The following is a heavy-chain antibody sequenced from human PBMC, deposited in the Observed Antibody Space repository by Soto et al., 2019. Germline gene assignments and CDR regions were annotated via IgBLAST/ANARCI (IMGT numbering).Heavy chain of an antibody. J-gene: IGHJ4*02. D-gene: IGHD6-13*01. CDR3: ARHPGIAAHFDF. CDR2: IYYRGSA. CDR1: GGSISSSSHY. V-gene: IGHV4-39*01. Sequence: NPSETLSLTCSVSGGSISSSSHYWGWIRQSPGKGLDWIGSIYYRGSAYYNPSLKSRVTISVDTSKNQFSLKLRSVTAADTSVYYCARHPGIAAHFDFWGQGTLVTVSS.